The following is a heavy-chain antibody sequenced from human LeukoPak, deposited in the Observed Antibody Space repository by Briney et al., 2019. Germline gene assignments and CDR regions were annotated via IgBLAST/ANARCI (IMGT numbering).Heavy chain of an antibody. V-gene: IGHV3-30*18. CDR1: GFTFSNYD. D-gene: IGHD3-9*01. Sequence: PGRSLRLSCAASGFTFSNYDMYWVRQAPGKGLEWVAVISYDGGNKDYGDSVKGRFTISRDNSKNTLYLRMNSLRAEDTAVYYCAKPLVGTSFDYWGQGTLVTVSS. CDR2: ISYDGGNK. CDR3: AKPLVGTSFDY. J-gene: IGHJ4*02.